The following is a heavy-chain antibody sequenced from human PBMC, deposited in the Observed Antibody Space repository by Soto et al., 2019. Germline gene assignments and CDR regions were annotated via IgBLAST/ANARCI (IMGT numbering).Heavy chain of an antibody. CDR3: AAQATGYFVPFHF. V-gene: IGHV3-23*01. D-gene: IGHD3-9*01. CDR2: ISASGDTT. CDR1: GFSFSTCA. Sequence: EVQLLESGGGLVQPGGSLRLSCAASGFSFSTCAVSWVRQAPGKGLEWVSSISASGDTTHYAESVRARFTISRDNSRNTLHVQMTSLTADDTAINTCAAQATGYFVPFHFWGRRTLVTVSS. J-gene: IGHJ4*02.